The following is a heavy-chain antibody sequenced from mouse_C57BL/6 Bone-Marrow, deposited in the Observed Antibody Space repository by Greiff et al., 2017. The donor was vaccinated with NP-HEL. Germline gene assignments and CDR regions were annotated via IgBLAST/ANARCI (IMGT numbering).Heavy chain of an antibody. CDR3: ARDSDYDEGYYYAMDY. CDR2: IYYSGTI. CDR1: GISITTGNYR. D-gene: IGHD2-4*01. J-gene: IGHJ4*01. Sequence: EVQRVESGPGLVKPSQTVFLTCTVTGISITTGNYRWSWIRQFPGNKLEWIGYIYYSGTITYNPSLTSRTTITRDTPKNQFFLEMNSLTAEDTATYDCARDSDYDEGYYYAMDYWGQGTSVTVSS. V-gene: IGHV3-5*01.